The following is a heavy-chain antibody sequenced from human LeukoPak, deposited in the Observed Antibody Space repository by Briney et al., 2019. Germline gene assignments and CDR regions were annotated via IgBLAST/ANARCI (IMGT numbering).Heavy chain of an antibody. V-gene: IGHV3-23*01. J-gene: IGHJ4*02. CDR2: ISGRGDIT. Sequence: GGSLRLSCAASGFAFSTYAMGWVRQAPGKGLEWVSSISGRGDITYYADSMKGRFTISRDNSKNTLYLQMNSLRAEDTAVYYCARVVTAHFDYWGQGTLVTVSS. CDR1: GFAFSTYA. CDR3: ARVVTAHFDY. D-gene: IGHD2-21*02.